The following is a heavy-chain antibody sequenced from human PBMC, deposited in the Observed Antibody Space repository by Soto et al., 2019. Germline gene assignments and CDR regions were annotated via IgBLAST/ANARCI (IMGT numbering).Heavy chain of an antibody. D-gene: IGHD6-6*01. V-gene: IGHV4-34*01. CDR2: INHSGST. CDR1: GGSFSGYY. Sequence: SETLSLTCAVYGGSFSGYYWSWIRQPPGKGLEWIGEINHSGSTNYNPSLKSRVTISVDTSKNQFSLKLSSVTAADTAVYYCARGQGAARPLRSHGMDVWGQGTNGTVS. J-gene: IGHJ6*02. CDR3: ARGQGAARPLRSHGMDV.